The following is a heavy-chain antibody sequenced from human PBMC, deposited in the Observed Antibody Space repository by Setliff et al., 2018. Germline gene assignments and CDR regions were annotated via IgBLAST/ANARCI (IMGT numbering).Heavy chain of an antibody. J-gene: IGHJ4*02. V-gene: IGHV4-38-2*01. CDR2: IHHSGIT. Sequence: SETLSLTCAVSGSAISSGHYWGWIRQPPGKGLEWIGYIHHSGITYYNPSLRSRVTLSVDTSKNQFSLRLTSVTAADTAVYYCARADSGYDGEYYFDYWGQGTLVTVSS. CDR3: ARADSGYDGEYYFDY. D-gene: IGHD5-12*01. CDR1: GSAISSGHY.